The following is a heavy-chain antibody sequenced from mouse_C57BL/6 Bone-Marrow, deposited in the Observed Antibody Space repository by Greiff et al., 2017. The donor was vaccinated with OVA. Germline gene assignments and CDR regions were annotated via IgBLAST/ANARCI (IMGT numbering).Heavy chain of an antibody. CDR2: IDPSDSYT. Sequence: QVQLQQPGAELVKPGASVKLSCKASGYTFTSYWMQWVKQRPGQGLEWIGEIDPSDSYTNYNQKFKGKATLTVDTSSSTAYMQLSSLTSEDSAVYYWARERSSHYAMDYWGQGTSVTVSS. CDR1: GYTFTSYW. D-gene: IGHD1-1*01. J-gene: IGHJ4*01. CDR3: ARERSSHYAMDY. V-gene: IGHV1-50*01.